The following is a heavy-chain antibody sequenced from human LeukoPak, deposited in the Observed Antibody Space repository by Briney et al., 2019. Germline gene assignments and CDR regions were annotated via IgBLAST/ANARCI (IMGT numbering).Heavy chain of an antibody. CDR2: LIPFFGTA. CDR3: AKEVSSWGFDY. CDR1: GGTFSNYA. V-gene: IGHV1-69*06. Sequence: ASVKVSCKASGGTFSNYAISWVRQAPGQGLEWMGGLIPFFGTANYAQKFQGRVTITADKSTSTVYMELSSLRSEDTAMYYCAKEVSSWGFDYWGQGTLVTVSS. J-gene: IGHJ4*02. D-gene: IGHD6-13*01.